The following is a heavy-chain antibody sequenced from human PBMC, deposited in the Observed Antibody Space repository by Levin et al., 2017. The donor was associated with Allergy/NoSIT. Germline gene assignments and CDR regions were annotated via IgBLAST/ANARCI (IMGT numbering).Heavy chain of an antibody. CDR3: ATGRRTLMVLYSGTGYYYYGMDV. V-gene: IGHV4-61*08. D-gene: IGHD3/OR15-3a*01. CDR2: VFYTGST. J-gene: IGHJ6*02. Sequence: SETLSLTCTVSGGSVGGGGDHWSWIRQPPGKGLEWIGDVFYTGSTYYSPSLESRVTISIDTSKNQFSLNLSSVTTADTAVYYCATGRRTLMVLYSGTGYYYYGMDVWGQGTTVTVSS. CDR1: GGSVGGGGDH.